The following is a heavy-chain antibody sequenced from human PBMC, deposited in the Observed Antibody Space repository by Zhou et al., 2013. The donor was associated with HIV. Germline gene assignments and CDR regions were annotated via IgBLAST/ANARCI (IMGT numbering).Heavy chain of an antibody. D-gene: IGHD5-12*01. Sequence: QVQLVQSGAEVKKPGSSVKVSCKASGGTFSSYAISWVRQAPGQGLEWMGRIIPILGIANYAQKFQGRVTITADKSTSTAYMELSSLRSEDTAVYYCARVLFSGSLVLNWFDPWGQGTLVTVSS. J-gene: IGHJ5*02. V-gene: IGHV1-69*04. CDR3: ARVLFSGSLVLNWFDP. CDR1: GGTFSSYA. CDR2: IIPILGIA.